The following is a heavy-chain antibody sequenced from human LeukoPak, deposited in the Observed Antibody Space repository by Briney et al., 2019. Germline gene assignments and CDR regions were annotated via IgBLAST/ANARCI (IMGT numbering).Heavy chain of an antibody. D-gene: IGHD4-17*01. Sequence: SETLSLTCTVSGGSISSYYWSWIRQPPGKGLEWIGYIYYSGSTKYDPSLKSRVTISVDTSKNQFSLKLTSVTAADTAVYYCARHLKRKEYGDYGPCFDFWGQGTLVTVSS. J-gene: IGHJ4*02. CDR1: GGSISSYY. CDR3: ARHLKRKEYGDYGPCFDF. V-gene: IGHV4-59*08. CDR2: IYYSGST.